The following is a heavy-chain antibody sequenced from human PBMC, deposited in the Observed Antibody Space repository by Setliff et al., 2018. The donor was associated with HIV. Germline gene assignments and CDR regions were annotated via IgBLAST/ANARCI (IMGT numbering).Heavy chain of an antibody. D-gene: IGHD1-1*01. CDR2: INPSSAGT. V-gene: IGHV1-2*02. CDR1: GYTFTGYY. Sequence: GASVKVSCKASGYTFTGYYIHWVRQAPGQGLEWMGWINPSSAGTKYAQKFQDRVTMIRDTSITTAYMALSRLTSDDTAVYFCARGINWFAPFDYWGQGTLVTVLL. J-gene: IGHJ4*01. CDR3: ARGINWFAPFDY.